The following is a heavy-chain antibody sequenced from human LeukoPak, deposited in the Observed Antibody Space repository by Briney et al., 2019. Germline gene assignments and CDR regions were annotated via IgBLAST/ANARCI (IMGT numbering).Heavy chain of an antibody. CDR3: ASPYALGHGY. CDR1: GFTFRSYA. J-gene: IGHJ4*02. CDR2: ISGSGDTT. D-gene: IGHD3/OR15-3a*01. V-gene: IGHV3-23*01. Sequence: GGSLRLSCAASGFTFRSYAMSWVRQAPGKGLEWVSSISGSGDTTSYADSVKGRFTISRDNSKNTLYLQMNSLRAEDTAVYYCASPYALGHGYWGQGTLVTVSS.